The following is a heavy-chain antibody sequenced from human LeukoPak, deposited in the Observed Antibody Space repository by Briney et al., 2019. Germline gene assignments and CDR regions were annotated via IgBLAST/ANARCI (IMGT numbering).Heavy chain of an antibody. CDR3: ARDLQSSSSWYRGSFDY. CDR2: IIPIFGTA. V-gene: IGHV1-69*13. Sequence: SVKVSCKDAGGTFSSYAISWVRQAPGQGLEWMGGIIPIFGTASYAQKFQGRVTITADESTSTAYMELSSLRSDDTAVYYCARDLQSSSSWYRGSFDYWGQGTLVTVSS. J-gene: IGHJ4*02. D-gene: IGHD6-13*01. CDR1: GGTFSSYA.